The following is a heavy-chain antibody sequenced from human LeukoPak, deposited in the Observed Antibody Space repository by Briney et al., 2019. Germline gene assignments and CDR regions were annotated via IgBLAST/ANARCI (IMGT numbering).Heavy chain of an antibody. CDR1: GYTFTSYG. CDR3: ARTYYGSGSTSTPAY. J-gene: IGHJ4*02. Sequence: ASVKVSCKASGYTFTSYGISWVRQAPGQGLEWMGIINPSGGSTSYAQKFQGRVTMTRDTSTSTVYMELSSLRSEDTAVYYCARTYYGSGSTSTPAYWGQGTLVTVSS. CDR2: INPSGGST. V-gene: IGHV1-46*03. D-gene: IGHD3-10*01.